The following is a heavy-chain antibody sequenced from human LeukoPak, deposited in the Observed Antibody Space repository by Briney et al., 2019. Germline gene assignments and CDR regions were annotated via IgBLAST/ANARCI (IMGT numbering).Heavy chain of an antibody. CDR2: IYSSGST. CDR1: GGSISSGSYY. V-gene: IGHV4-61*02. CDR3: ARDGVTGTEEPFDY. D-gene: IGHD1-20*01. J-gene: IGHJ4*02. Sequence: SETLSLTCTVSGGSISSGSYYWSWIRQPAGKGLEWIGRIYSSGSTNYNPSLKSRVTISLDTSKNQFSLKLSSVTAADTAVYYCARDGVTGTEEPFDYWGQGTLVTVSS.